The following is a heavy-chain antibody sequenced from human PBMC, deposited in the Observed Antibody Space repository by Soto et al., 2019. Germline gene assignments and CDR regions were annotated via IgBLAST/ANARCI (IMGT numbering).Heavy chain of an antibody. CDR1: GGSFSGYY. D-gene: IGHD5-12*01. Sequence: SETLSLTCAVYGGSFSGYYWSWIRQPPGKGLEWIGEINHSGSTNYNPSLKSRVTISVDTSKNQFSLKLSSVTAADTAVYYCARGRDGYNRFAYFDYWGQGTLVTVSS. CDR3: ARGRDGYNRFAYFDY. J-gene: IGHJ4*02. CDR2: INHSGST. V-gene: IGHV4-34*01.